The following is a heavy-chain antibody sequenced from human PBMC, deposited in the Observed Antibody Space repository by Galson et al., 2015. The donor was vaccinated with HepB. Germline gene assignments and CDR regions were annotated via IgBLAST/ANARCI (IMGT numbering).Heavy chain of an antibody. Sequence: SLRLSCAASGFTFSSYAVSWVRQAPGKGLEWVSAISGSGGGAYYADSVKGRFTISRDNSKNTLYLQMNSLRAEDTAVYYCARDRSGYFQHWGQGTLVTVSS. D-gene: IGHD3-10*01. CDR2: ISGSGGGA. CDR1: GFTFSSYA. V-gene: IGHV3-23*01. J-gene: IGHJ1*01. CDR3: ARDRSGYFQH.